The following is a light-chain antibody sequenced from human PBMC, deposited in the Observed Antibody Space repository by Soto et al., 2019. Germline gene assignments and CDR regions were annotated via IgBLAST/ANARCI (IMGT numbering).Light chain of an antibody. J-gene: IGKJ1*01. V-gene: IGKV1-39*01. CDR2: AAS. Sequence: DIQMTQSPSTLSASVGDRVTITCRASQGISSWLAWYQQKPGKAPKLLIYAASNLQSGVPSRFSGSGSGTDFTLTISSLQREDFAIYFCQQSYSSSWTFGQGTKVDI. CDR3: QQSYSSSWT. CDR1: QGISSW.